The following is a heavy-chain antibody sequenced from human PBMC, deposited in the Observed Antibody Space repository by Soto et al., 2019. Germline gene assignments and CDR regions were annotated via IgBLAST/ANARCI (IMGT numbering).Heavy chain of an antibody. CDR2: ISYDGSNT. Sequence: QVQLVESGGGVVQPGRSLRLSCAASGFTFSSYPMHWVRQAPGKGLEWVAFISYDGSNTYYADSVKGRLTISRDNFKKTMYLQMHSLRPEEPAIYYCAGHQHSSPLLFASLPLHYWGQGTLVTVSS. V-gene: IGHV3-30-3*01. J-gene: IGHJ4*02. CDR1: GFTFSSYP. CDR3: AGHQHSSPLLFASLPLHY. D-gene: IGHD6-6*01.